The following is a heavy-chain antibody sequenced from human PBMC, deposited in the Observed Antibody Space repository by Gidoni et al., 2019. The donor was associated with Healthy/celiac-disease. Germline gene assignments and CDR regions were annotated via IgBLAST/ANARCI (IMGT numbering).Heavy chain of an antibody. Sequence: EVQLVESGGGVVQPWGSLRLSCSPPGFSFDDYAIHWVRQAPGKGLEWVSLISGDGGSTYYADSVKGRFTISRDNSKNSLYLQMNSLRTEDTALYYCAKDIGHGDYNFDYWGQGTLVTVSS. J-gene: IGHJ4*02. CDR2: ISGDGGST. D-gene: IGHD4-17*01. CDR3: AKDIGHGDYNFDY. V-gene: IGHV3-43*02. CDR1: GFSFDDYA.